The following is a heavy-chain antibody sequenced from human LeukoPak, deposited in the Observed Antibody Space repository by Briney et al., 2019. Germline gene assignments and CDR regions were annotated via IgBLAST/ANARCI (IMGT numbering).Heavy chain of an antibody. D-gene: IGHD2-15*01. V-gene: IGHV4-59*01. CDR1: GGSISSYD. J-gene: IGHJ4*02. CDR2: IYYSGST. CDR3: ARGSYSPPFDY. Sequence: SETLSLTCTVSGGSISSYDWSWIRQPPGKGLEWIGDIYYSGSTKYNPSLKSRVSISVDTYKNQFSLKLSSVTAADTAVYYCARGSYSPPFDYWGQATLVTVSS.